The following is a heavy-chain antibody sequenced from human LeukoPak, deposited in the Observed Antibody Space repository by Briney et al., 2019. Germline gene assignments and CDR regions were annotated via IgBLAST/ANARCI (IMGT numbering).Heavy chain of an antibody. CDR2: VWSGGNNK. CDR1: GFTFSSYA. D-gene: IGHD1-26*01. V-gene: IGHV3-33*03. Sequence: GGSLRLSCAASGFTFSSYAMSWVRQAPGKGLEWVAVVWSGGNNKYYSDSVKGRFTISRDNSKNTLYLQMNSLRAEDTAVYYCAKDGQVGATGYFDYRGQGTLVTVSS. J-gene: IGHJ4*02. CDR3: AKDGQVGATGYFDY.